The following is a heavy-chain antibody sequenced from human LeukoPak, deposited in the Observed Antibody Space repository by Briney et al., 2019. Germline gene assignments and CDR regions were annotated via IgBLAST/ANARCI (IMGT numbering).Heavy chain of an antibody. CDR1: GYTFTGYY. D-gene: IGHD2-21*02. J-gene: IGHJ6*03. CDR3: ATAYCGGDCYSLSYYYYYRDV. CDR2: INPNSGGT. V-gene: IGHV1-2*02. Sequence: GASVKVSCKASGYTFTGYYMHWVRQAPGQGLEWMGWINPNSGGTNYAQKFQGRVTMTRDTSISTAYMELSRLRSDDTAVYYCATAYCGGDCYSLSYYYYYRDVWGKGTTVTISS.